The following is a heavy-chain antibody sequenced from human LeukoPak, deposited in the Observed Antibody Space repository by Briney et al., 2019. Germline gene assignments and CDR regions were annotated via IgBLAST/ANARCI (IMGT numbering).Heavy chain of an antibody. CDR3: ARDCHSSSPNYAFDI. CDR1: GFTFSSYW. Sequence: PGGSLRLSCAASGFTFSSYWMSWVRQAPGEGLEWVAKINQDGTEKAYVDSVRGRFTISRDNSKNTLYLQMHSLRPEDTAVNYCARDCHSSSPNYAFDIWGQGTMVTVSS. J-gene: IGHJ3*02. V-gene: IGHV3-7*01. CDR2: INQDGTEK. D-gene: IGHD2/OR15-2a*01.